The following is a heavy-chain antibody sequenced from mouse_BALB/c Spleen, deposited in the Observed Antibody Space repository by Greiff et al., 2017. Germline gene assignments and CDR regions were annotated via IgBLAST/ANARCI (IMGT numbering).Heavy chain of an antibody. CDR3: ARDGDFSFDY. V-gene: IGHV5-6-3*01. Sequence: DVMLVESGGGLVQPGGSLKLSCAASGFTFSSYGMSWVRQTPDKRLELVATINSNGGSTYYPDSVKGRFTISRDNAKNTLYLQMSSLKSEDTAMYYCARDGDFSFDYWGQGTTLTVSS. J-gene: IGHJ2*01. CDR1: GFTFSSYG. CDR2: INSNGGST.